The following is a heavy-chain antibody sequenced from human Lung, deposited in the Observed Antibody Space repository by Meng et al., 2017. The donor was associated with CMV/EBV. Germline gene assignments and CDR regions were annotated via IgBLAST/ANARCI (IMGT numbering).Heavy chain of an antibody. J-gene: IGHJ5*02. CDR3: ARDRNWFDP. CDR2: INPNSGGT. Sequence: QAPLVQSGAEVQKPGASVKVSCKASGYTFTGYYMHWVRQAPGQGLEWMGWINPNSGGTNYAQKFQGRGTMTRDTSISTAYRELGRLRSDDTAVYYCARDRNWFDPWGQGTLVTVSS. CDR1: GYTFTGYY. V-gene: IGHV1-2*02.